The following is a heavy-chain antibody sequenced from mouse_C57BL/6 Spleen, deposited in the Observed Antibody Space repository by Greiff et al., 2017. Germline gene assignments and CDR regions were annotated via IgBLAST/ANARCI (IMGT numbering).Heavy chain of an antibody. V-gene: IGHV1-50*01. CDR1: GYTFTSYW. CDR3: ARGAAQATAY. CDR2: IDPSDSYT. Sequence: QVQLQQPGAELVKPGASVKLSCKASGYTFTSYWMQWVKQRPGQGLEWIGAIDPSDSYTNYNQKFKGKATLTVDTSSSTAYRQLSSLTSEDSAVYYCARGAAQATAYWGQGTLVTVSA. D-gene: IGHD3-2*02. J-gene: IGHJ3*01.